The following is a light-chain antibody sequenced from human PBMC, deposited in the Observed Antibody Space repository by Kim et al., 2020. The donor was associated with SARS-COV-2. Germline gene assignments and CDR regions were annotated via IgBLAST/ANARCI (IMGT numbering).Light chain of an antibody. V-gene: IGKV3-15*01. CDR2: GAS. CDR1: PSVGTK. Sequence: VSPEETTTISCRAGPSVGTKLAWYQQTPGRAPRLIIYGASTRATGIPDRFSGSGSGTEFTLTISSLQSEDFAVYYGQDYSDWPLTFGGGTKVDIK. CDR3: QDYSDWPLT. J-gene: IGKJ4*01.